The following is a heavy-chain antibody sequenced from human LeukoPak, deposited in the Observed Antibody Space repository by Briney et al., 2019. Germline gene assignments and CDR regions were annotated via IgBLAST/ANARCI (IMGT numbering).Heavy chain of an antibody. CDR3: AKSLGVGSYTRYKGFDQ. CDR1: GFTFNSFA. CDR2: ISGSDGSS. V-gene: IGHV3-23*01. D-gene: IGHD5-24*01. J-gene: IGHJ4*02. Sequence: GGSLTLSCAASGFTFNSFAMNCVRQAPGKGLEWVSSISGSDGSSHYADFVKGRFTISRDISKNTLHLQINSLRAEDTAVYYCAKSLGVGSYTRYKGFDQWGEGTLVTDCS.